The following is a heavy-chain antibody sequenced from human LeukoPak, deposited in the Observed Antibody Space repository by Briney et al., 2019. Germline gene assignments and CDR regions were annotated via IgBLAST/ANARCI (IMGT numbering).Heavy chain of an antibody. Sequence: QPGGSLRLSCAASGFTFSSYWMSWVRQAPGKGLEWVANIKEDESQRYYGDSVKGRFTISRDNAKNSLYLQMNSLRAEDTAVFYCARRRYGEAFDVWGQGTMVTVSS. CDR1: GFTFSSYW. CDR2: IKEDESQR. CDR3: ARRRYGEAFDV. J-gene: IGHJ3*01. V-gene: IGHV3-7*01. D-gene: IGHD3-9*01.